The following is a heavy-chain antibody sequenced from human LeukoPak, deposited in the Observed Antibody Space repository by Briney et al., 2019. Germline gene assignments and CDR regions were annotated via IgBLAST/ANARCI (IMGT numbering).Heavy chain of an antibody. D-gene: IGHD3-10*01. J-gene: IGHJ6*02. Sequence: GASVKVSCKASGYTFTSYGISWVRQAPGQGLEWMGWISAYNGNTNYAQKLQGRVTMTTDTSTSTAYMELRSLRSDDTAVYYCARGRETFGGGYYYGMDVWGQGTTVTVSS. CDR2: ISAYNGNT. CDR1: GYTFTSYG. V-gene: IGHV1-18*01. CDR3: ARGRETFGGGYYYGMDV.